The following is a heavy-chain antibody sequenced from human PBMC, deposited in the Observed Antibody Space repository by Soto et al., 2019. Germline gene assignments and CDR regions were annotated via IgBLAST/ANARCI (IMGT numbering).Heavy chain of an antibody. J-gene: IGHJ4*02. CDR1: GFIFTSYT. CDR3: ARAHIAVHRLPY. V-gene: IGHV3-30-3*01. D-gene: IGHD6-19*01. Sequence: QVQLVESGGGVVQPGRSLRLSCVSSGFIFTSYTMHWVRQAPGKGLEWVAAMSYDGSNESYGDSVKGRFTISRDNSKNTLHLQMNSLRPEDTAVYYCARAHIAVHRLPYWGQGTLVTVSP. CDR2: MSYDGSNE.